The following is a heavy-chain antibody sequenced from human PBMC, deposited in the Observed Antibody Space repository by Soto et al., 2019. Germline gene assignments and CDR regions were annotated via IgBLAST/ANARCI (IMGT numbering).Heavy chain of an antibody. V-gene: IGHV1-69*06. CDR1: GGTFSSYA. D-gene: IGHD3-22*01. Sequence: SVKVSCKASGGTFSSYAISWVRQAPGQGLEWMGGIIPIFGTANYAQKFQGRVTITADKSTSTAYMELSSLRSEDTAVYYCARYYYDSSGYQYNWFDPWGQGTLVTVSS. CDR2: IIPIFGTA. J-gene: IGHJ5*02. CDR3: ARYYYDSSGYQYNWFDP.